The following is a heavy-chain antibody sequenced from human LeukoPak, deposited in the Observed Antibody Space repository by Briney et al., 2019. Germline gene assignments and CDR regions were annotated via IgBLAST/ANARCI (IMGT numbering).Heavy chain of an antibody. CDR2: INHSGST. Sequence: SETLSLTCAVYGGSFSGYYWSWIRQPPGKGLEWIGEINHSGSTNYNPSLKSRVTISVDTSKNQFSLKLSSVTAADTAVYYCARGSPLTIFGVVRLKNWFDPWGQGTRVTVSS. J-gene: IGHJ5*02. CDR1: GGSFSGYY. CDR3: ARGSPLTIFGVVRLKNWFDP. D-gene: IGHD3-3*01. V-gene: IGHV4-34*01.